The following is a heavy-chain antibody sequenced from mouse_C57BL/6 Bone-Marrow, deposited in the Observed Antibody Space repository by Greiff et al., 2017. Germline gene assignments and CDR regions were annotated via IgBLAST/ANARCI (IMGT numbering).Heavy chain of an antibody. Sequence: QVQLQQPGAELVRPGSSVKLSCKASGYTFTSYWMHWVKQRPIQGLEWIGNIDPSDSETHYNQKFKDKATLTVDKSSSTAYMQLSSLTSEDSAVYYCARISHYCGSSYGGFAYWGQGALVTVSA. CDR1: GYTFTSYW. CDR3: ARISHYCGSSYGGFAY. V-gene: IGHV1-52*01. D-gene: IGHD1-1*01. CDR2: IDPSDSET. J-gene: IGHJ3*01.